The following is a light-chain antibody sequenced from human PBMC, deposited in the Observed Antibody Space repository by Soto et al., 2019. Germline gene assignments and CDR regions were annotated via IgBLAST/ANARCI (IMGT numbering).Light chain of an antibody. CDR1: QTVSSSF. CDR3: QQYGTSEII. V-gene: IGKV3-20*01. CDR2: AAS. J-gene: IGKJ5*01. Sequence: EIVLTQSPGTLSLSPGERATLSCRASQTVSSSFLAWYQQTPGQAPRLLIYAASSRATGIPDRFSGSGSGTDLTITISRLEPEDFAVFFCQQYGTSEIIFGQGTRLEIK.